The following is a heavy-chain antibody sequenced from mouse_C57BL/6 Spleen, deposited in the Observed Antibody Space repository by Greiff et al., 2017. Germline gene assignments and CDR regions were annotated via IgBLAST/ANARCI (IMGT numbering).Heavy chain of an antibody. CDR2: IHPNSGST. D-gene: IGHD4-1*01. CDR1: GYTFTSYW. Sequence: VQLQQPGAELVKPGASVKLSCKASGYTFTSYWMHWVKQRPGQGLEWIGMIHPNSGSTNYNEKFKSKATLTVDKSSSTAYMQLSSLTSEDSAVYCWARGSWGPFFDYWGQGTTLTVSS. J-gene: IGHJ2*01. CDR3: ARGSWGPFFDY. V-gene: IGHV1-64*01.